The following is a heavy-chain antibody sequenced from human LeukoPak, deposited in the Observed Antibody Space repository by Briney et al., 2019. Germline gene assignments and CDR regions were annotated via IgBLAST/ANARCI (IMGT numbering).Heavy chain of an antibody. CDR3: ARVIGSYGDSAY. J-gene: IGHJ4*02. CDR2: ISSSSSST. Sequence: QSGGSLRLSCAASGFTFSSFSMNWVRQAPGKGLEWISYISSSSSSTYYAVSVKGRFTISRDNAKNSLYLQMNSLRAEDTAVYYCARVIGSYGDSAYWGQGTLVTVSS. CDR1: GFTFSSFS. V-gene: IGHV3-48*04. D-gene: IGHD4-17*01.